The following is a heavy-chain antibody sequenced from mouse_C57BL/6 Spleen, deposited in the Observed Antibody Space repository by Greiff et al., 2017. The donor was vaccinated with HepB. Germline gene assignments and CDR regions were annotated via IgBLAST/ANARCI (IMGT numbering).Heavy chain of an antibody. V-gene: IGHV1-69*01. CDR3: ARPYDYEGYAMDY. CDR2: IDPSDSYT. J-gene: IGHJ4*01. CDR1: GYTFTSYW. Sequence: QVQLQQSGAELVMPGASVKLSCKASGYTFTSYWMHWVKQRPGQGLEWIGEIDPSDSYTNYNQKFKVKSTLTVDKSSSTAYMQLSSLTSEDSAVYYCARPYDYEGYAMDYWGQGTSVTVSS. D-gene: IGHD2-4*01.